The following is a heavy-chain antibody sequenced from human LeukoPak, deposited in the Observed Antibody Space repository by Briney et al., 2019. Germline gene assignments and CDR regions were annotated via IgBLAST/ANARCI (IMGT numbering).Heavy chain of an antibody. CDR2: IRSKANSYAT. CDR3: TRWLAARPFDY. CDR1: GFTFSGSA. J-gene: IGHJ4*02. Sequence: GGSLRLSCAASGFTFSGSAMHWVRQPSGKGLEWVGRIRSKANSYATAYAASVKGRFTISRDDSKNTAYLQMNSLKTEDTAVYYCTRWLAARPFDYWGQGTLVTVSS. V-gene: IGHV3-73*01. D-gene: IGHD6-6*01.